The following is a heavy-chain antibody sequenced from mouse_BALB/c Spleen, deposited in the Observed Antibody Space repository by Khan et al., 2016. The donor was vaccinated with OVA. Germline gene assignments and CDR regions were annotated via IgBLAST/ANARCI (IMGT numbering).Heavy chain of an antibody. CDR2: IYPYNDDT. Sequence: VQLQQPGPELVKPGASVKMSCKASGYTFTSYVMHWLRQKPGQGLEWIGYIYPYNDDTKYNEKFKGKATLTSEKSSSTAYMELGSLTSEDSAVYYCAKNYRYDVYFDYWGQGTTLTVSS. CDR3: AKNYRYDVYFDY. V-gene: IGHV1S136*01. D-gene: IGHD2-14*01. CDR1: GYTFTSYV. J-gene: IGHJ2*01.